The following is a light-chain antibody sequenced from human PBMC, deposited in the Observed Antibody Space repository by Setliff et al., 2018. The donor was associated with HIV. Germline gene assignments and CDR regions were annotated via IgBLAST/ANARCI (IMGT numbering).Light chain of an antibody. CDR1: SSDVGAYNY. Sequence: QSALTQPASVSGSPGQSITISCTGTSSDVGAYNYVSWYQQYPGKAPKLMIYEVSNRPSGVSNRFSGSKSGNTASLTISGLQAEGEADYYCCSYTSSNTDVFGTGTKVTVL. J-gene: IGLJ1*01. CDR2: EVS. V-gene: IGLV2-14*01. CDR3: CSYTSSNTDV.